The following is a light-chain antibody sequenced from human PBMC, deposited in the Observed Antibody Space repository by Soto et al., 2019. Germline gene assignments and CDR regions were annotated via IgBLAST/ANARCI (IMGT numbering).Light chain of an antibody. V-gene: IGKV2-28*01. CDR2: LGS. CDR1: QSLLHSNGYNY. CDR3: RQGLQSGT. Sequence: DIVMTQSPLSLPVTPGEPASISCRSSQSLLHSNGYNYLDWYLQKPGQSPQLLIYLGSNRASGVPDRFSGRGAGTDVTLKNSRVEEEDVGVHYCRQGLQSGTCGQGTKVEIK. J-gene: IGKJ1*01.